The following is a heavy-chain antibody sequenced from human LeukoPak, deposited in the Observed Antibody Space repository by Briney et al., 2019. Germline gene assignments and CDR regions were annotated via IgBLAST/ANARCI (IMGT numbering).Heavy chain of an antibody. J-gene: IGHJ4*02. Sequence: GGSLRLSCAVSGFPFSFFDINWVRQAPGKGLEWVSNIASSGRTRYYADSVKGRFSISRDNAKNSPYLQMNTLRVEDTGVYYCALLAVASDFDYWGQGALVTVSS. CDR3: ALLAVASDFDY. D-gene: IGHD6-19*01. CDR1: GFPFSFFD. CDR2: IASSGRTR. V-gene: IGHV3-48*03.